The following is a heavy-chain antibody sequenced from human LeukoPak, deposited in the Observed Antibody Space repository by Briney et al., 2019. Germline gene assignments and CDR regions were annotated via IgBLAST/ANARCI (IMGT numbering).Heavy chain of an antibody. V-gene: IGHV4-39*02. CDR2: IYYSGST. D-gene: IGHD3-10*01. Sequence: SETLSLTCTVSGGSISSSSYHWGWIRQPPGKGLEWIGSIYYSGSTYYNPSLKSRVTISVDTSKNQFSLKLSSVTAADTAVYYCARDTGTYYYGSGTRGWFAPWGQGTLVTVSS. CDR1: GGSISSSSYH. CDR3: ARDTGTYYYGSGTRGWFAP. J-gene: IGHJ5*02.